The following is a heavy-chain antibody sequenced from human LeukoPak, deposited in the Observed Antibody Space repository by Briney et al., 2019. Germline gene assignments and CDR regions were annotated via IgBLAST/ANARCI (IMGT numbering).Heavy chain of an antibody. J-gene: IGHJ4*02. CDR1: GGTFSSYA. CDR2: IIPILGIA. CDR3: ASNIAVAGIPH. D-gene: IGHD6-19*01. V-gene: IGHV1-69*04. Sequence: SVKVSCKASGGTFSSYAISWVRQAPGQGLEWMGRIIPILGIANYAQKFQGRVTITADESTSTAYMELSSLRSEDTAVYYCASNIAVAGIPHWGQGTLVTVSS.